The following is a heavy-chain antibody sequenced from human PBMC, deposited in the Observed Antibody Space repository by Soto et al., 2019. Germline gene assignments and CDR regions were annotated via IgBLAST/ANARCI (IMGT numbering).Heavy chain of an antibody. CDR3: ARAPRTHTYWFGP. CDR2: IKQDGSEK. Sequence: RQIPGKGLEWVANIKQDGSEKYYVDSVKGRFTISRDNAKNSLYPQMNSLRAEDTAVYYCARAPRTHTYWFGPRGQGTLVTVSS. V-gene: IGHV3-7*05. J-gene: IGHJ5*02.